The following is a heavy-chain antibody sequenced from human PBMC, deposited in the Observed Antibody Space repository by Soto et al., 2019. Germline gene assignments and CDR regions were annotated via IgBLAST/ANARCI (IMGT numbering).Heavy chain of an antibody. CDR1: GFTFSSHA. Sequence: GGSLRLSCAASGFTFSSHAMHWVRQAPGKGLEWVAVISYDGSNKYYADSVKGRFTISRDNSKNTLYLQMNSLRAEDTAVYYCAREGAYYDFWSGYQLGDYYGMDVWGQGTTVTVSS. CDR3: AREGAYYDFWSGYQLGDYYGMDV. CDR2: ISYDGSNK. J-gene: IGHJ6*02. V-gene: IGHV3-30-3*01. D-gene: IGHD3-3*01.